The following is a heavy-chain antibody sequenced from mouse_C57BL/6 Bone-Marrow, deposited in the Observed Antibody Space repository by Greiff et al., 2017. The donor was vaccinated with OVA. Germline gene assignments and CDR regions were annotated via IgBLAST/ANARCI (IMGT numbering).Heavy chain of an antibody. CDR1: GYTFTSYG. V-gene: IGHV1-81*01. CDR3: ARDGGSHWYFDV. CDR2: IYPRSGNT. Sequence: QVQLQQSGAELARPGASVKLSCKASGYTFTSYGISWVKQRTGQGLEWIGEIYPRSGNTYYNEQFKGKATLTADKSSSTAYMALRSLTSEDSAVYFCARDGGSHWYFDVWGTGTTVTVSS. J-gene: IGHJ1*03. D-gene: IGHD3-1*01.